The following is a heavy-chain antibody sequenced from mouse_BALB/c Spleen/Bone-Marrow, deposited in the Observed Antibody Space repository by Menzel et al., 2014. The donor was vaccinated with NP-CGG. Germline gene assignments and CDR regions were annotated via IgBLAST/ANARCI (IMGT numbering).Heavy chain of an antibody. Sequence: DVQLQESGPSLVKPSQTLSLTCSVTGDSITSGYWNWIRKFPGNKLEYMGYISHSGSTYYNPSLKSRISITRDTTKNQYYLQLKSVTTEDTATYYCARAGYRYDVGYAMDYWGQGTSVTVSS. CDR3: ARAGYRYDVGYAMDY. CDR1: GDSITSGY. J-gene: IGHJ4*01. CDR2: ISHSGST. D-gene: IGHD2-14*01. V-gene: IGHV3-8*02.